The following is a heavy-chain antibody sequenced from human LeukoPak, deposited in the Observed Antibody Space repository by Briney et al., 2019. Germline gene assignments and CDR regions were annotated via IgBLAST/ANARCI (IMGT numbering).Heavy chain of an antibody. D-gene: IGHD3-10*01. J-gene: IGHJ3*02. CDR2: IYYSGST. V-gene: IGHV4-39*01. CDR3: ARQILLWFGELQDAFDI. Sequence: ASETLSLTCTVSGGSITTSGVYWAWIRRPPGKGLEWIGSIYYSGSTYYNPSLKSRVTISVDTSKNQFSLKLSSVTAADTAVYYCARQILLWFGELQDAFDIWGQGTMVTVSS. CDR1: GGSITTSGVY.